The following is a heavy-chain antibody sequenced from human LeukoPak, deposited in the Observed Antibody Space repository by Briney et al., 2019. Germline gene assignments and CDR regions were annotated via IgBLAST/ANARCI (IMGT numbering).Heavy chain of an antibody. CDR3: ARELGYSYGPNDAFDI. D-gene: IGHD5-18*01. J-gene: IGHJ3*02. CDR2: IIAYNGNT. V-gene: IGHV1-18*01. Sequence: ASVKVSCKASGYTFTSYGISWVRQAPGQGLEWMGWIIAYNGNTNYAQKLQGRVTMTTDTSTSTAYMELRSLRSDDTAVYYCARELGYSYGPNDAFDIWGQGTMVTVSS. CDR1: GYTFTSYG.